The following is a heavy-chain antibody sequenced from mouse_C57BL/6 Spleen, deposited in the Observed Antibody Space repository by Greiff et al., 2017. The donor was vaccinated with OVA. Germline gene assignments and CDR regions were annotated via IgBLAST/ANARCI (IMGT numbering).Heavy chain of an antibody. CDR1: GFTFTDYY. CDR2: IRNKANGYTT. V-gene: IGHV7-3*01. D-gene: IGHD2-2*01. J-gene: IGHJ3*01. Sequence: EVKLVESGGGLVQPGGSLSLSCAASGFTFTDYYMSWVRQPPGQALEWLGFIRNKANGYTTEYSASVKGRFTISRDNSQSILYLQMNALRAEDSATYYCARSSMVRGFAYWGQGTLVTVSA. CDR3: ARSSMVRGFAY.